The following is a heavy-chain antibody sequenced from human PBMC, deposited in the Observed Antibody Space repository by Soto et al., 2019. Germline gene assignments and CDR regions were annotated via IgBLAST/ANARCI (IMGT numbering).Heavy chain of an antibody. J-gene: IGHJ5*02. CDR1: GFIFTDYA. Sequence: PGGSLRLSCAASGFIFTDYAMTWVRQAPGKGLEWVSVISGSGVSIYYTDSVKGRLTISRDNSKNTLYLQMMSLTAEDTAIYYCVRGGGGGLFDPWGQGTMVTVSS. D-gene: IGHD2-15*01. CDR3: VRGGGGGLFDP. V-gene: IGHV3-23*01. CDR2: ISGSGVSI.